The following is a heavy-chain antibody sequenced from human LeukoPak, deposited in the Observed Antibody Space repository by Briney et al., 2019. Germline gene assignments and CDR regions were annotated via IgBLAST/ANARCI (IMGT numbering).Heavy chain of an antibody. CDR2: IYYSGST. Sequence: SEALSLTCTVSGGSISSSSYYWGWIRQPPGKGLEWIGSIYYSGSTYYNPSLKSRVTISVDTSKNQFSLKLSSVTAADTAVYYCAPTYSSSWYVPGYYYGMDVWGQGTTVTVSS. J-gene: IGHJ6*02. CDR3: APTYSSSWYVPGYYYGMDV. D-gene: IGHD6-13*01. V-gene: IGHV4-39*01. CDR1: GGSISSSSYY.